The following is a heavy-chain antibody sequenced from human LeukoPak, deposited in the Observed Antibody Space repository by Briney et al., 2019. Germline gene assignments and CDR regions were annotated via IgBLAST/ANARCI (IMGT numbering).Heavy chain of an antibody. CDR2: ININTGNP. CDR1: GYTFTNYV. Sequence: ASVKVSCKASGYTFTNYVMNWVRPAPGQGLEWMGWININTGNPTYAQGFPGRFVFSLDTSVSTAYWLSSSPKAEATAVYYCTRDHLVARITDGMDVWGQGTRVTVSS. D-gene: IGHD5-12*01. CDR3: TRDHLVARITDGMDV. J-gene: IGHJ6*02. V-gene: IGHV7-4-1*02.